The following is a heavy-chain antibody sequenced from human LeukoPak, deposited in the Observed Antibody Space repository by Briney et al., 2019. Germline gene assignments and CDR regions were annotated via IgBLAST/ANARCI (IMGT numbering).Heavy chain of an antibody. V-gene: IGHV3-23*01. J-gene: IGHJ4*02. CDR1: GFTFSNYG. D-gene: IGHD2-15*01. CDR2: ITGSGGST. CDR3: ARGPNRYCSGGSCYDFVY. Sequence: PGRSLRLSCAASGFTFSNYGLSWVRQAPGKGLEWVSGITGSGGSTYYADSVKGRFTISRDNSKNTLYLQMSSLRAEDTAVYYCARGPNRYCSGGSCYDFVYWGQGTLVTVSS.